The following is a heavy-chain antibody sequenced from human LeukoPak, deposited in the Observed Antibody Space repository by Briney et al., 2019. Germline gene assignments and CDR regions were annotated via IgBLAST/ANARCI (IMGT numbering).Heavy chain of an antibody. CDR3: ARDFYASGSYYFDY. CDR2: ISVSGGTT. D-gene: IGHD3-10*01. V-gene: IGHV3-23*01. Sequence: GGSLRLSCAASGFTFSDAWMSWVRQAPGKGLEWVSTISVSGGTTYYADSVKGRFTISRDNSRTTLYLQMNSLRTEDTAVYYCARDFYASGSYYFDYWGQGTLVTVSS. J-gene: IGHJ4*02. CDR1: GFTFSDAW.